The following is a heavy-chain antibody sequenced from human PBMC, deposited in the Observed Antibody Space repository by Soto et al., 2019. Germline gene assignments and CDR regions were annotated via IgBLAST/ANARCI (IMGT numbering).Heavy chain of an antibody. V-gene: IGHV3-9*01. CDR1: GFIFDDFA. CDR3: TKVGGLYDFWSGPLHFDL. CDR2: ISWNSDSI. Sequence: EAQLVESGGGLVQPGRSLRLSCAGSGFIFDDFAIHWVRQAPGKGLEWVSGISWNSDSIGYADSVKGRFTISRDNTKNALYLHMNSLRVEATALYYCTKVGGLYDFWSGPLHFDLWGQGTLVTVSS. J-gene: IGHJ4*02. D-gene: IGHD3-3*01.